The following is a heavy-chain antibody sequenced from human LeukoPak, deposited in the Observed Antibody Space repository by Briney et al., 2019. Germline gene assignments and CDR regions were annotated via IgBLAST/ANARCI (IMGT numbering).Heavy chain of an antibody. CDR1: EFTFSSSA. CDR2: TGIGT. D-gene: IGHD3-22*01. J-gene: IGHJ4*02. CDR3: ARERKPYYYDSSGYYDY. Sequence: GGSLRLSCAASEFTFSSSAMSWVRQAPGKGLEWVSTTGIGTYYADSVKGRFTISRDNSKNTLYLQMNSLRAEDTAVYYCARERKPYYYDSSGYYDYWGQGTLVTVSS. V-gene: IGHV3-66*01.